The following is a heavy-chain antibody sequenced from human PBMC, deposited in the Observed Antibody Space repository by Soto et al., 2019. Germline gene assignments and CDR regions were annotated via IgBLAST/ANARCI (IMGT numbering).Heavy chain of an antibody. CDR2: VIPILGIA. Sequence: SVKVSCKASGGTFSSYTISWVRQAPGQGLEWMGRVIPILGIANYAQKFQGRVTITADKSTSTAYMELSSLRSEDTAVYYCARDREPIAAAPGLFDYWGQGTLVTVSS. CDR3: ARDREPIAAAPGLFDY. J-gene: IGHJ4*02. CDR1: GGTFSSYT. V-gene: IGHV1-69*04. D-gene: IGHD6-13*01.